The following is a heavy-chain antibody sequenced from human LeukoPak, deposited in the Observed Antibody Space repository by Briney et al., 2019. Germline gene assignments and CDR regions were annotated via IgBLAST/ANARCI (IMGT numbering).Heavy chain of an antibody. Sequence: SETLSLTCTVSGGSISSSSYSWGWIRQPPGKGLEWIGSIYYSGSTYYNPSLKSRVTISVDTSKNQFSLKLSSVTAADTAVYYCARHGSSWVVGSYYFDYWGQGTLVTVSS. CDR3: ARHGSSWVVGSYYFDY. V-gene: IGHV4-39*01. CDR1: GGSISSSSYS. CDR2: IYYSGST. D-gene: IGHD6-13*01. J-gene: IGHJ4*02.